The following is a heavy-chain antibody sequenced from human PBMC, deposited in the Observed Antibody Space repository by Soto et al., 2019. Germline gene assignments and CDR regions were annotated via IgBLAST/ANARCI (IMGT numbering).Heavy chain of an antibody. V-gene: IGHV3-23*01. D-gene: IGHD3-3*01. CDR2: IGGSGDDT. CDR1: GFTFTNYT. CDR3: ALLWVEIFGVVVPGLDYFDY. Sequence: GGSLKIFFTPSGFTFTNYTMSWVRQAPGKGLEWVSAIGGSGDDTNYADSVRGRFTVSRDNSENTLYLQMDSLRAEDTAVYICALLWVEIFGVVVPGLDYFDYWGQGIQVTVSS. J-gene: IGHJ4*02.